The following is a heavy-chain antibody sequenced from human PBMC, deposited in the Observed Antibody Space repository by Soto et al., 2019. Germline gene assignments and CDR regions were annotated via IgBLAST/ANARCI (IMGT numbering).Heavy chain of an antibody. D-gene: IGHD3-9*01. CDR2: IYYSGST. CDR3: ARLSYYDILTGPETLDY. Sequence: QVQLQESGPGLVKPSQTLSLTCTVSGGSISSGGYYWSWIRQHPGKGLEWIGYIYYSGSTYYNPSLTSRVTISVDSSKNQFSLKLSSVTAAETAVYYCARLSYYDILTGPETLDYWGQGTLVTVSS. CDR1: GGSISSGGYY. J-gene: IGHJ4*02. V-gene: IGHV4-31*03.